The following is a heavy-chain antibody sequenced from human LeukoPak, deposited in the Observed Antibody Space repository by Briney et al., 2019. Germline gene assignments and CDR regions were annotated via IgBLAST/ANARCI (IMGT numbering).Heavy chain of an antibody. J-gene: IGHJ5*02. CDR2: INYSGST. CDR3: ARVSPLGGWFDP. CDR1: GGSISSYY. D-gene: IGHD3-16*01. Sequence: SETLSLTCTVSGGSISSYYWSWIRQPPGKGLEWIGYINYSGSTNYNPSVKSRVTISVDTSKNQFSLKLSSVTAADTAVYYCARVSPLGGWFDPWGQGTLVTVSS. V-gene: IGHV4-59*01.